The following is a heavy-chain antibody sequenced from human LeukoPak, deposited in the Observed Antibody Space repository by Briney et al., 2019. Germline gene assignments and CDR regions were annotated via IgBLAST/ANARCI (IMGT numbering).Heavy chain of an antibody. Sequence: SETLSLTCTVSGGSISSYYWSWIRQPPGKGLEWIGYIYYSGSTNYNPSLKSRVTISVDTSKNQFSLKLSSVTAADTAVYYCARTSQRFSSGWYLFDHWGQGTLVTVSS. CDR1: GGSISSYY. J-gene: IGHJ4*02. CDR2: IYYSGST. CDR3: ARTSQRFSSGWYLFDH. V-gene: IGHV4-59*01. D-gene: IGHD6-19*01.